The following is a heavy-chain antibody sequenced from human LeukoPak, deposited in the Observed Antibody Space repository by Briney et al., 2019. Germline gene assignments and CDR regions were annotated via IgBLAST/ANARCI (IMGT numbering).Heavy chain of an antibody. V-gene: IGHV4-34*01. J-gene: IGHJ3*02. CDR3: ARQGYCSSTSCRRAFDI. D-gene: IGHD2-2*01. CDR2: INHSGST. Sequence: SETLSLTCAVSGGSFSGYYWSWIRQPPGKGLEWIGEINHSGSTNYNPSLKSRVTISVDTSKNQFSLKLSSVTAADTAVYYCARQGYCSSTSCRRAFDIWGQGTMVTVSS. CDR1: GGSFSGYY.